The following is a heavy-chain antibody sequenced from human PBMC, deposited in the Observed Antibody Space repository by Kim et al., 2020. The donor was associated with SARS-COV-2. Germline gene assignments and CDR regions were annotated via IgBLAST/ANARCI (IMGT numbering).Heavy chain of an antibody. CDR2: IRSKAYGGTT. Sequence: GGSLRLSCTASGFTFGDYAMSWVRQAPGKGLEWVGFIRSKAYGGTTEYAASVKGRFTISRDDSKGIAYLQMNSLKTEDTAVYYCTRGDTFDYWGQGTLVTVSS. V-gene: IGHV3-49*04. J-gene: IGHJ4*02. CDR1: GFTFGDYA. CDR3: TRGDTFDY.